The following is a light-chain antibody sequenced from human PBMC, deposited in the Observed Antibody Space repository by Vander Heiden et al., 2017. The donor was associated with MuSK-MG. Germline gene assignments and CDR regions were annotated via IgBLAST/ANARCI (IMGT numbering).Light chain of an antibody. CDR1: QSVFYSPTAQNY. J-gene: IGKJ1*01. Sequence: DIVMTQSPDSLTVPPGERATINCRSSQSVFYSPTAQNYLAWYQQKPGQPPKLLIYWASTRESGVPDRFSGSGSGTDFTRTISSLQAEDVAVYYCQQYYKSPQTFGQGTKVEI. V-gene: IGKV4-1*01. CDR2: WAS. CDR3: QQYYKSPQT.